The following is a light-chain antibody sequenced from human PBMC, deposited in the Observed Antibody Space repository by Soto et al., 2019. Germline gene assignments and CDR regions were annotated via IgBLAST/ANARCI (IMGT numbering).Light chain of an antibody. J-gene: IGLJ1*01. CDR3: AAWDDSLNGP. CDR2: SNN. Sequence: QSVLTQPPSASGTPGQRVTISCSGSSSNIGSNTVNWYQQLPGTAPKLLIYSNNQRPSGVPDRFSGSKSGTSASLAISGLQSEDEADYYGAAWDDSLNGPFGTGTKVTVL. CDR1: SSNIGSNT. V-gene: IGLV1-44*01.